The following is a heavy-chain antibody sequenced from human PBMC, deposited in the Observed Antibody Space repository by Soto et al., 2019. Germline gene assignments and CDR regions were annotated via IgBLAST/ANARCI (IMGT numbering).Heavy chain of an antibody. V-gene: IGHV1-18*01. Sequence: QVQLVQSGAEVRKPGASVKVSCKASGYTFTTYGISWVRQAPGQGLEWMGWISGYNGHTKYAQKFQGRVTMTTDTSRSPVDMDLRSLRSDDTAVYYCAREGEMPYYYYGLDVWGQGTTVTVSS. J-gene: IGHJ6*02. CDR2: ISGYNGHT. CDR3: AREGEMPYYYYGLDV. CDR1: GYTFTTYG. D-gene: IGHD3-16*01.